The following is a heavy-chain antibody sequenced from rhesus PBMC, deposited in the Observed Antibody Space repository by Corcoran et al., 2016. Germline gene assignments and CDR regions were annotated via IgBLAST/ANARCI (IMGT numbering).Heavy chain of an antibody. CDR1: GGSISSSY. D-gene: IGHD6-31*01. V-gene: IGHV4S11*01. Sequence: QVQLQESGPGLVKPSETLSLTCAVSGGSISSSYWSWIRQAPGKGLEWIGRIDRSGNTYNNPPIKRRVTLSVDTSKNQFSLKLGSLTAAHPAVYYCTTQGEYSSGWYGFDVWGPGVLVTVSS. CDR3: TTQGEYSSGWYGFDV. J-gene: IGHJ5-1*01. CDR2: IDRSGNT.